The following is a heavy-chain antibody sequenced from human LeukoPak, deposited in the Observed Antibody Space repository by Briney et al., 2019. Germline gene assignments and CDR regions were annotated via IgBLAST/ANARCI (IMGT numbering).Heavy chain of an antibody. Sequence: SETLSLTCTVSGGSISSYYWSWIRQPPGKGLEWIGYIYYNGNTNYNPSLKSRVTISVDTSKNQFSLKLSSVTAADTAVYYCARGGDCDTTSCYDSWGQGTLVTVSS. CDR3: ARGGDCDTTSCYDS. CDR1: GGSISSYY. CDR2: IYYNGNT. D-gene: IGHD2-2*01. J-gene: IGHJ4*02. V-gene: IGHV4-59*01.